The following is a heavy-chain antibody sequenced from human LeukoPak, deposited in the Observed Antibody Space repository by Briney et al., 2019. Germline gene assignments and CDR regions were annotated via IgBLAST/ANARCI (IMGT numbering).Heavy chain of an antibody. CDR2: ISNGKT. V-gene: IGHV3-23*01. CDR3: VREAGYCAPVCVKTNWFDP. D-gene: IGHD2-21*01. J-gene: IGHJ5*02. CDR1: RFPCSGHV. Sequence: GGCPRLSRAASRFPCSGHVVSGVRPPPGKGREWVAPISNGKTYYADSVRGRFAISRDDSTNTVYLHMNSLRDEDTALYHCVREAGYCAPVCVKTNWFDPWGQGTLVTVSS.